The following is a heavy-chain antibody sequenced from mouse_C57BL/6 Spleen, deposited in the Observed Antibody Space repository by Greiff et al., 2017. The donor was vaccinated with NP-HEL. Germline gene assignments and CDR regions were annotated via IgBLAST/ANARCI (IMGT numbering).Heavy chain of an antibody. CDR2: IDPSDSYT. Sequence: QVQLQQPGAELVKPGASVKLSCKASGYTFTSYWMQWVKQRPGQGLEWIGEIDPSDSYTNYNQKFKGKATLTVDTSSSTAYMQLSSLTSEDSAVYYCARGLRASDYWGQGTTLTVSS. J-gene: IGHJ2*01. D-gene: IGHD2-4*01. V-gene: IGHV1-50*01. CDR1: GYTFTSYW. CDR3: ARGLRASDY.